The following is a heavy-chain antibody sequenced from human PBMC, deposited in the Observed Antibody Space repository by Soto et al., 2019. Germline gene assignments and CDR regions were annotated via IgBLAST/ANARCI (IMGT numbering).Heavy chain of an antibody. CDR2: ISSDGSST. J-gene: IGHJ4*02. CDR1: GFTLSNYW. Sequence: EVQLVESGGGLVQPGGSLRLSCAASGFTLSNYWMHWARQAPGKGLVWVSRISSDGSSTNYADSVKGRFTISRDNAKNTLHLQMNSRRAEDTAVYYCARVPYCSSSSCYSYFDSWGQGTLVTVSS. V-gene: IGHV3-74*01. CDR3: ARVPYCSSSSCYSYFDS. D-gene: IGHD2-2*01.